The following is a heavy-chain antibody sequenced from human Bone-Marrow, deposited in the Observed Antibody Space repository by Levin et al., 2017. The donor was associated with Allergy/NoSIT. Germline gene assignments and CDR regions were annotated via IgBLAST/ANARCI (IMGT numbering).Heavy chain of an antibody. J-gene: IGHJ5*02. V-gene: IGHV3-30-3*01. D-gene: IGHD2-15*01. CDR3: ARGIVVVVAATSNWFDP. CDR1: GFTFSSYS. CDR2: ISYDGSNK. Sequence: GGSLRLSCAASGFTFSSYSMHWVRQAPGKGLEWVAVISYDGSNKYYADSVKGRFTISRDNSKNTLYLQMNSLRAEDTAVYYCARGIVVVVAATSNWFDPWGQGTLVTVSS.